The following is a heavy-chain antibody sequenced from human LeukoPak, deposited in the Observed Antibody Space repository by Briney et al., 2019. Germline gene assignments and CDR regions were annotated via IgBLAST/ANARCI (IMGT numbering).Heavy chain of an antibody. V-gene: IGHV3-53*01. CDR3: TRDQMNY. CDR2: IFSNGDT. D-gene: IGHD5-24*01. Sequence: GGSLTLSCTASEFTVSRNYMLWARQAPGKGLEWVSLIFSNGDTHYADSVKGRFTISRDTSKNTVSLQMNSLRVEDTAMYYCTRDQMNYWGQGPLVTVSS. CDR1: EFTVSRNY. J-gene: IGHJ4*02.